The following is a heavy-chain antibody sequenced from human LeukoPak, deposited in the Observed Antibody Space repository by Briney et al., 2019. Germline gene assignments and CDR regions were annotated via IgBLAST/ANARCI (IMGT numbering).Heavy chain of an antibody. D-gene: IGHD3-10*01. CDR1: GFTFSSYG. V-gene: IGHV3-30*18. CDR2: ISYDGSNK. Sequence: GRSLRLSCAASGFTFSSYGMHWVRQAPGKGLEWVAVISYDGSNKYYADSVKGRFTISRDNSKNTLYLQMNSLRAEDTAVYYCAKERRELWFGEYNWFDPWGQGTQVTVSS. CDR3: AKERRELWFGEYNWFDP. J-gene: IGHJ5*02.